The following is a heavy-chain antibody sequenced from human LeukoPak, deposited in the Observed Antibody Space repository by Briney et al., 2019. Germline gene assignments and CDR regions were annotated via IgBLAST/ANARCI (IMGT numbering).Heavy chain of an antibody. V-gene: IGHV3-21*04. CDR1: GFIFSSYS. CDR2: ISSSSTYI. D-gene: IGHD2-21*01. Sequence: KAGGSLRLSCAASGFIFSSYSMNWVRQAPGKGLEWVSSISSSSTYIYYADSVKGRFTISRDSSKNTLFLQMNRLRPEDAAVYYCAKAPVTTCRGAYCYPFDYWGQGTLVTVSS. J-gene: IGHJ4*02. CDR3: AKAPVTTCRGAYCYPFDY.